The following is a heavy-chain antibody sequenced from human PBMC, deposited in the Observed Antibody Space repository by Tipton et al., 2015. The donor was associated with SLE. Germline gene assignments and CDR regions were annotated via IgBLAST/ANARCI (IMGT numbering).Heavy chain of an antibody. V-gene: IGHV4-34*01. Sequence: TLSLTCAVYGGCLSGYSWGRIRPPPREGLGWVGGNNHSGSTNYNPSLKSRVTISVDTSKTQFSLKLSSVTAADTAVYYCARSCSSTSCYTRRFDYWGQGTLVTVSS. D-gene: IGHD2-2*01. J-gene: IGHJ4*02. CDR3: ARSCSSTSCYTRRFDY. CDR2: NNHSGST. CDR1: GGCLSGYS.